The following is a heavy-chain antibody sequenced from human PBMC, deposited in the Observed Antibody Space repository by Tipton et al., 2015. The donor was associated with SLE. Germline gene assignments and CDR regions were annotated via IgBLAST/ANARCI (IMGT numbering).Heavy chain of an antibody. V-gene: IGHV4-30-4*01. D-gene: IGHD3-10*01. CDR3: AREAGITMVRGALIHAFDI. J-gene: IGHJ3*02. CDR1: GGSISSGDYY. CDR2: IYYSGST. Sequence: LRLSCTVSGGSISSGDYYWSWIRQPPGKGLEWIGYIYYSGSTYYNPSLKSRVTISVDTSKNQFSLKLSSVTAADTAVYYCAREAGITMVRGALIHAFDIWGQGTMVTVSS.